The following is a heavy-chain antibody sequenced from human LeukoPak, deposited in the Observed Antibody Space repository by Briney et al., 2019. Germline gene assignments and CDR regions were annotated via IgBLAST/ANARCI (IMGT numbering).Heavy chain of an antibody. CDR3: ANWDIVATIIEN. CDR2: ISGSGGST. J-gene: IGHJ4*02. Sequence: GSLRLSCAASGFTFSSYAMSWVRQAPGKGLEWVSAISGSGGSTYYADSVKGRFTISRDNSKNPLYLQMNSLRAEDTAVYYCANWDIVATIIENWGQGTLVTVSS. V-gene: IGHV3-23*01. D-gene: IGHD5-12*01. CDR1: GFTFSSYA.